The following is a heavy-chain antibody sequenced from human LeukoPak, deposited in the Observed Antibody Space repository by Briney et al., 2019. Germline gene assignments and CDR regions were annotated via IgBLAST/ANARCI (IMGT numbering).Heavy chain of an antibody. CDR3: AKGSSSYYFAFDI. V-gene: IGHV3-23*01. D-gene: IGHD6-13*01. CDR2: ISGSGGST. J-gene: IGHJ3*02. Sequence: GGSLRLSCAASGFTFSNYAMSWVRQAPGKGLGWVSGISGSGGSTYYADSVKGRFTVSRDNSKNTLYLQMNSLRAEDTAVYYCAKGSSSYYFAFDIWGQGTMVTVSS. CDR1: GFTFSNYA.